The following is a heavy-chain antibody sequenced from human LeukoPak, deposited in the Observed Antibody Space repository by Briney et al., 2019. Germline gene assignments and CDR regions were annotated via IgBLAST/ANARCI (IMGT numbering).Heavy chain of an antibody. Sequence: SVKVSCKASAGIFSSYAINWVRQAPGQGLEWMGGIIPIFGTANYAQKFQGRVTITADESTSTAYMELSSLRSEDTAVYYCARGYYDSSFGYWGQGTLVTVSS. D-gene: IGHD3-22*01. CDR3: ARGYYDSSFGY. J-gene: IGHJ4*02. CDR2: IIPIFGTA. V-gene: IGHV1-69*13. CDR1: AGIFSSYA.